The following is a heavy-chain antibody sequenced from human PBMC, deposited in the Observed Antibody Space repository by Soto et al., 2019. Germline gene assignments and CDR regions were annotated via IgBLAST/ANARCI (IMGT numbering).Heavy chain of an antibody. CDR3: TSGANTVVTPGDY. CDR1: GFTFSSYW. Sequence: EVQLVESGGGLVQPGGSLRLSCEVSGFTFSSYWMHWVRQAPGKGLVWVSRINSDGSSTTNADSVKGRFTISRDNAKNTLYPHMNSLRVEDTAVYYCTSGANTVVTPGDYWGQGTLVTVSS. J-gene: IGHJ4*02. D-gene: IGHD2-21*01. CDR2: INSDGSST. V-gene: IGHV3-74*01.